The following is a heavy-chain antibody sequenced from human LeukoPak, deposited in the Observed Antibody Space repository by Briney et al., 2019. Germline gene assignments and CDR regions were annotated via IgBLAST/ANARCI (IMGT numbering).Heavy chain of an antibody. CDR3: AKDRRHQLWFGELHYYYYGMDV. J-gene: IGHJ6*04. CDR2: ISYDGSNK. CDR1: GFTFSSYG. Sequence: PRGSLRLSCAASGFTFSSYGMHWVRQAPGKGLEWVAVISYDGSNKYYADSVKGRFTISRDNSKNTLYLQMNSLRAEDTAVYYCAKDRRHQLWFGELHYYYYGMDVWGKGTTVTVSS. V-gene: IGHV3-30*18. D-gene: IGHD3-10*01.